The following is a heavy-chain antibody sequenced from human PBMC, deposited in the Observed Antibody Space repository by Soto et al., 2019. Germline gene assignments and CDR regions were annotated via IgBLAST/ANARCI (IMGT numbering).Heavy chain of an antibody. D-gene: IGHD2-2*01. V-gene: IGHV1-18*01. CDR3: ARDRWGYCSSTSCLNFDY. CDR2: ISAYNGNT. CDR1: GYTFTSYG. Sequence: ASVKVSCKASGYTFTSYGISWVRQAPGQGLEWMGWISAYNGNTNYAQKLQGRVTMTTDTSTSTAYMELRGLRSDDTAVYYCARDRWGYCSSTSCLNFDYWGQGTLVTVSS. J-gene: IGHJ4*02.